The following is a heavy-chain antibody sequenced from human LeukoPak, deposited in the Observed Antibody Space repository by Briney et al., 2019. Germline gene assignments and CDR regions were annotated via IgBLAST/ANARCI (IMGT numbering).Heavy chain of an antibody. V-gene: IGHV3-15*01. CDR2: IKSKTGGGTT. CDR3: TTDILGYCSSTSCYPGLVDY. J-gene: IGHJ4*02. D-gene: IGHD2-2*01. Sequence: PGGSLRLSCAASGFTFSNAWMSWVRQAPGKGLEWVGRIKSKTGGGTTDYAAPVKGRFTISRDDSKNTLYLQMNSLKTEDTAVYYCTTDILGYCSSTSCYPGLVDYWGQGTLVTVSS. CDR1: GFTFSNAW.